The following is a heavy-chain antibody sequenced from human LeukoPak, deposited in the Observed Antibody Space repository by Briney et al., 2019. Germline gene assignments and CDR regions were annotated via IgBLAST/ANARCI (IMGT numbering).Heavy chain of an antibody. J-gene: IGHJ4*02. D-gene: IGHD1-26*01. CDR1: GFTFSSYA. CDR2: ISGSGGST. CDR3: AKDFSGSPYYFDY. Sequence: PGGSLRLSCAASGFTFSSYAMSWVRQAPGKGLEWVSAISGSGGSTYYADSVKGRFTISGDNSKNTLYLQMNSLRAEDTAVYYCAKDFSGSPYYFDYWGQGTLVTVSS. V-gene: IGHV3-23*01.